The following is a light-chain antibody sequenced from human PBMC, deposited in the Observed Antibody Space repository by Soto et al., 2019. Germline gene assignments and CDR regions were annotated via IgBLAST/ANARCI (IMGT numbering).Light chain of an antibody. CDR3: QQRTSWPIT. V-gene: IGKV3-11*01. J-gene: IGKJ5*01. CDR1: QSVSSY. Sequence: EIVLTQSPATLSLYPGETATLSCRASQSVSSYLVWYQQKPGQAPRLLIYDASNRATGIPDRFSGSGSGTDFTLIISSLEPEDFAVYYCQQRTSWPITFGQGTRLEIK. CDR2: DAS.